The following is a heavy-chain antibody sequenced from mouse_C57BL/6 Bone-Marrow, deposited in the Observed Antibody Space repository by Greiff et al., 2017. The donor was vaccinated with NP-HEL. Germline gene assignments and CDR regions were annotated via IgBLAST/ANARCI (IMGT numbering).Heavy chain of an antibody. J-gene: IGHJ3*01. CDR2: IYPRSGNT. V-gene: IGHV1-81*01. CDR3: ARRGLRRGPWFAY. Sequence: VQLQQSGAELARPGASVKLSCKASGYTFTSYGISWVKQRTGQGLEWIGEIYPRSGNTYYTEKFKGKATLTADKSSSTAYMELRSLTSEDSAVYFCARRGLRRGPWFAYWGQGTLVTVSA. CDR1: GYTFTSYG. D-gene: IGHD2-4*01.